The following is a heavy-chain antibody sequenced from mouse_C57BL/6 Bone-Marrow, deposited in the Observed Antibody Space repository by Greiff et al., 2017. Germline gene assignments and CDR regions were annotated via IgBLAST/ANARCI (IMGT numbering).Heavy chain of an antibody. V-gene: IGHV1-56*01. J-gene: IGHJ1*03. CDR3: ARSGTTVVAPYWDFDV. Sequence: QVQLKQSGPELVRPGASVKISCKAPGYTFTSYWMQWVRQRPGQGLEWIGEIFPGSGSTYYNEKFKGKATLTVDTSSSTAYMQLSSLTSADSAVYFCARSGTTVVAPYWDFDVWGTGTTVTVSS. CDR1: GYTFTSYW. CDR2: IFPGSGST. D-gene: IGHD1-1*01.